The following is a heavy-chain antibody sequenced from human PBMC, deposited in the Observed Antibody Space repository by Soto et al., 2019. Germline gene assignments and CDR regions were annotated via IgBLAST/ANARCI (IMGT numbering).Heavy chain of an antibody. Sequence: TVSGGSISSGDYYWSWIRQPPGKGLEWIGYIYYSGSTYYNPSLKSRVTISVDTSKNQFSLKLSSVTAADTAVYYCASVSYFNAFDYWGQGTLVTVSS. CDR1: GGSISSGDYY. J-gene: IGHJ4*02. D-gene: IGHD3-9*01. CDR2: IYYSGST. CDR3: ASVSYFNAFDY. V-gene: IGHV4-30-4*01.